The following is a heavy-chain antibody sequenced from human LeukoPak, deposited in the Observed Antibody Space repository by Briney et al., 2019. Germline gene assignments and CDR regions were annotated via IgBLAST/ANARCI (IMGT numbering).Heavy chain of an antibody. Sequence: PGRSLRLSCAVSGFTFSSYGMHWVRQAPGKGLEWVAVIWYDGSNKYYADSVKGRFTISRDKSKNTLYLQMNSLRAEDTAVYYCARDIGGSYSYYFDYWGQGTLVTVSS. V-gene: IGHV3-33*01. D-gene: IGHD1-26*01. CDR1: GFTFSSYG. CDR2: IWYDGSNK. CDR3: ARDIGGSYSYYFDY. J-gene: IGHJ4*02.